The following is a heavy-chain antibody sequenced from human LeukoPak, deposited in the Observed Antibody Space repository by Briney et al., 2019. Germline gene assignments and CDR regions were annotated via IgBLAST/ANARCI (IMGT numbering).Heavy chain of an antibody. CDR1: GGSFSGYY. J-gene: IGHJ4*02. D-gene: IGHD2-15*01. CDR3: ARRADIVVVVAATATTSNFDY. Sequence: SETLSLTCAVYGGSFSGYYWSWIRQPPGKGLEWIGEINHSGSTNYNPSLKSRVTISVDTSKNQFSLKLSSVTAADTAVYYCARRADIVVVVAATATTSNFDYRGQGTLVTVSS. CDR2: INHSGST. V-gene: IGHV4-34*01.